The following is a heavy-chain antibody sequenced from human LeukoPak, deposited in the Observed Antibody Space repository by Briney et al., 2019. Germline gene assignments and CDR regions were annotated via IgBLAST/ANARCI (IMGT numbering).Heavy chain of an antibody. Sequence: GGSLRLSCAASGFTFSSYSMNWVRQAPGKGLEWVSSISSSSSYIYYADSVKGRFIISRDNAKNSLYLQMNSLRTEDTAVYYCARLQLGGDYWGQGTLVTVSS. CDR1: GFTFSSYS. J-gene: IGHJ4*02. V-gene: IGHV3-21*01. D-gene: IGHD5-18*01. CDR3: ARLQLGGDY. CDR2: ISSSSSYI.